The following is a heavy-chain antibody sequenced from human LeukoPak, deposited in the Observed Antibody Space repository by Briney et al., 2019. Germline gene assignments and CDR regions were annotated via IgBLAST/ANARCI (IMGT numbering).Heavy chain of an antibody. CDR2: ITSSSSTI. D-gene: IGHD6-6*01. CDR3: AREYSSSSGSVSDY. CDR1: GFTLSSYN. Sequence: PGGSLRLSCAASGFTLSSYNMNWVRQAPGKGLEWVSYITSSSSTIYYADSVKGRFTISRDNAKNSLYLQMNSLRDEDTAVYYCAREYSSSSGSVSDYWAREPWSPSPQ. J-gene: IGHJ4*02. V-gene: IGHV3-48*02.